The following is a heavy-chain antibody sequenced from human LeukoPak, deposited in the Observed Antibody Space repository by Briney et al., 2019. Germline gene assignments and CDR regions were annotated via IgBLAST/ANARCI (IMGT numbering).Heavy chain of an antibody. CDR3: AKYSPYSSGWSYFDH. Sequence: PGGSLRLSCAASGFTFSSYAMSWVRQAPGKGLEWGSTISGSVYYADSVKGRFTISRDNSKNTLYLQMNSLSADDTAVYYCAKYSPYSSGWSYFDHWGQGTLVTVSS. CDR2: ISGSV. V-gene: IGHV3-23*01. D-gene: IGHD6-19*01. J-gene: IGHJ4*02. CDR1: GFTFSSYA.